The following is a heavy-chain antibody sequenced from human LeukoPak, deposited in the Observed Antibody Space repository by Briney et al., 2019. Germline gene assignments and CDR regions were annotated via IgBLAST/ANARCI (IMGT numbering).Heavy chain of an antibody. CDR1: GFTFSFYA. J-gene: IGHJ3*02. CDR3: ARPNGDAFDI. D-gene: IGHD2-8*01. Sequence: QAGGSLRLSCTASGFTFSFYAIHWVRQAPGKGLEWVAVISSDATTKFYADSVKGRFTISRDNSETTLYLQMNSLRAEDTAVYYCARPNGDAFDIWGQGTMVTVSS. CDR2: ISSDATTK. V-gene: IGHV3-30*04.